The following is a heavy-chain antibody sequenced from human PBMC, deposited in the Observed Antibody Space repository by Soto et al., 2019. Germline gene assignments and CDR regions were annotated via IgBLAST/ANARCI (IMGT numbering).Heavy chain of an antibody. CDR3: AREVGQYSSSWYFDY. CDR1: GFTFGSYG. Sequence: GGSLRLSCAASGFTFGSYGMHWVRQAPGKGLEWVAVIWYDGSNKYYADSVKGRFTISRDNSKNTLYLQMNSLRAEDTAVYYCAREVGQYSSSWYFDYWGQGTLVTVSS. V-gene: IGHV3-33*01. J-gene: IGHJ4*02. D-gene: IGHD6-13*01. CDR2: IWYDGSNK.